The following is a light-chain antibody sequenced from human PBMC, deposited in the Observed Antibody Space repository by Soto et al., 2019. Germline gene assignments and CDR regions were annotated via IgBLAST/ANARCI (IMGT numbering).Light chain of an antibody. CDR1: QDIAHW. J-gene: IGKJ1*01. Sequence: DIQMTQSPSTLSASVVDRVTITCLASQDIAHWLAWYQLKPGIAPKLLIYKASILESEVPSRFSGSGSGTEFTLTISSLQPDDFATFHCQQYKSFPWTFGQGTKVDIK. V-gene: IGKV1-5*03. CDR3: QQYKSFPWT. CDR2: KAS.